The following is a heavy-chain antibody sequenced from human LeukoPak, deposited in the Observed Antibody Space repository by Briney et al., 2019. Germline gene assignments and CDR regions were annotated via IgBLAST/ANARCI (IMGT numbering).Heavy chain of an antibody. CDR1: GGSISSGGYY. V-gene: IGHV3-23*01. J-gene: IGHJ4*02. CDR2: ISGSGGST. D-gene: IGHD2-8*01. CDR3: AKLAGLRWPKMVDY. Sequence: ETLSLTCTVSGGSISSGGYYWSWVRQAPGKGLEWVSAISGSGGSTYYADSVKGRFTISRDNSKNTLYLQMNSLRAEDTAVYYCAKLAGLRWPKMVDYWGQGTLVTVSS.